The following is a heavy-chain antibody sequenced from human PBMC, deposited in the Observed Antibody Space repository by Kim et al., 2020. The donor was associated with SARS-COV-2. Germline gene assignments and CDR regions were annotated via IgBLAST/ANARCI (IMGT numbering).Heavy chain of an antibody. CDR3: AGDNYNNYWYKY. V-gene: IGHV3-53*01. CDR1: EFSVSTKT. CDR2: IYRNGTT. Sequence: GGSLRLSGAASEFSVSTKTMTWVRQTPGKGLEWGSIIYRNGTTYYADSVKGRFTTSRDTSKNTLYLQMDKLRADDTAVYYCAGDNYNNYWYKYWGQGTLVTVS. D-gene: IGHD1-20*01. J-gene: IGHJ4*02.